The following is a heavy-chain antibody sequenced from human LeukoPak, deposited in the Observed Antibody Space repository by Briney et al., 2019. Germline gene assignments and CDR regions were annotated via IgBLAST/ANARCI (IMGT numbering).Heavy chain of an antibody. Sequence: GGSLRLSCAASGFTFSSYWMHWVRQAPGKGLVWVSRINSDGSSTSYADSVKGRFTISRDNAKNTLYLQMNSLRAEDTAVYYCARVRTPLDYYDSSGYYDYRGQGTLVTVSS. J-gene: IGHJ4*02. D-gene: IGHD3-22*01. CDR1: GFTFSSYW. CDR2: INSDGSST. V-gene: IGHV3-74*01. CDR3: ARVRTPLDYYDSSGYYDY.